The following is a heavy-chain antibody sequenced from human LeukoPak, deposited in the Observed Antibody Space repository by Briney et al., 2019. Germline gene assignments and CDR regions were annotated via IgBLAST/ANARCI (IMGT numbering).Heavy chain of an antibody. CDR3: ARLPTYYYDSSGYSHAFDI. CDR2: IYYSGST. J-gene: IGHJ3*02. D-gene: IGHD3-22*01. CDR1: GGSISSYY. V-gene: IGHV4-59*08. Sequence: SETLSLTCTVSGGSISSYYWSWIRQPPGKGLEWIGYIYYSGSTNYNPSLKSRVTISVDTSKNQFSLKLSSVTAADTAVYYCARLPTYYYDSSGYSHAFDIWGQGTMVTVSS.